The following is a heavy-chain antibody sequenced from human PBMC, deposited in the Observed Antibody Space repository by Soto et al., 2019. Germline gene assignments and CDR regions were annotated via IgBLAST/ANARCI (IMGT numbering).Heavy chain of an antibody. Sequence: SVKVSFRASRGTFISYAISWVRQAPGQGLEWMGGIIPIFGTANYAQKFQGRVTITADESTSTAYMELSSLRSEDTAVYYCASAPGCGGDCYSFDYWGQGTLVTVSS. CDR2: IIPIFGTA. CDR1: RGTFISYA. J-gene: IGHJ4*02. V-gene: IGHV1-69*13. D-gene: IGHD2-21*02. CDR3: ASAPGCGGDCYSFDY.